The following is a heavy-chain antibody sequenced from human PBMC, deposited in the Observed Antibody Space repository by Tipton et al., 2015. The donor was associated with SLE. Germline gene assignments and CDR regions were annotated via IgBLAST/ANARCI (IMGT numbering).Heavy chain of an antibody. V-gene: IGHV3-30*04. CDR3: AKGDDSHWGAFDI. CDR2: LPSDGNNK. CDR1: GFSFSRYA. Sequence: SLRLFCAASGFSFSRYAMHWVRQAPGKGLEWVAVLPSDGNNKKYGDSVRGRVTISRDNSKNTLFLQMDSLRSEDTAVFHCAKGDDSHWGAFDIWGLGTVVTVSS. J-gene: IGHJ3*02. D-gene: IGHD4-11*01.